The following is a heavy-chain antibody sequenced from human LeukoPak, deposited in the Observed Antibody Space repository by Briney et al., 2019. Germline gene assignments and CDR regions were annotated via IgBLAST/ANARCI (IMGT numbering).Heavy chain of an antibody. CDR2: IKQDGSEK. Sequence: GGSLRLSCAASGFTFSSYWMSWVRQAPGKGLEWVANIKQDGSEKYYVDSVKGRFTISRDNAKNSLYLQMNSLRAEDTAVYYCARDRWSYYNLYYYYYGMDVWGQGTTVTVSS. D-gene: IGHD3-10*01. CDR1: GFTFSSYW. J-gene: IGHJ6*02. CDR3: ARDRWSYYNLYYYYYGMDV. V-gene: IGHV3-7*03.